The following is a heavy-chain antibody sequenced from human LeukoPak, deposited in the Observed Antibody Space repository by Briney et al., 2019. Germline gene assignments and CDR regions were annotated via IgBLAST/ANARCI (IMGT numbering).Heavy chain of an antibody. D-gene: IGHD3-22*01. Sequence: AGSLRLSCTASGFTFSSCAMSWVRQAPGKGLERVSAISGSGGSTYYADSVKGRFTISRDNSKNTLYLQMNSLRAEDTAVYYCAKGGITMIVVVIQYYFDYWGQGTLVTVSS. CDR3: AKGGITMIVVVIQYYFDY. J-gene: IGHJ4*02. V-gene: IGHV3-23*01. CDR2: ISGSGGST. CDR1: GFTFSSCA.